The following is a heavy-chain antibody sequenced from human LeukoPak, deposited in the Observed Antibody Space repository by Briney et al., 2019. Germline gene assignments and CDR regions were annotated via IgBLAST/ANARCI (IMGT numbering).Heavy chain of an antibody. D-gene: IGHD5-24*01. J-gene: IGHJ4*02. CDR3: AKEGRSLQTY. Sequence: GGSLRLSCAASGFMFSSNWMSWVRLAPGKGLEWVANIKEDGTETYYVDSVKGRFTISRDNAKNSLYLQMNSLKVGDTAVYYCAKEGRSLQTYWGQGTLVTVSS. CDR1: GFMFSSNW. CDR2: IKEDGTET. V-gene: IGHV3-7*03.